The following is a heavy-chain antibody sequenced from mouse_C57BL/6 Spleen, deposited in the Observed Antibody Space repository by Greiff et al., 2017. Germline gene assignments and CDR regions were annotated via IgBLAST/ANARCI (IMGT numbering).Heavy chain of an antibody. V-gene: IGHV1-18*01. CDR3: ARWTAPYAMDY. CDR2: ITPNNGGT. CDR1: GYTFTDYN. J-gene: IGHJ4*01. Sequence: EVQLQQSGPELVKPGASVKIPCKASGYTFTDYNMDWVKQSQGKSLEWIGDITPNNGGTIYNQKFKGKATLTVDKSSRTAYMELRSLTSEDTAVYYCARWTAPYAMDYCGQGTSVTVSS.